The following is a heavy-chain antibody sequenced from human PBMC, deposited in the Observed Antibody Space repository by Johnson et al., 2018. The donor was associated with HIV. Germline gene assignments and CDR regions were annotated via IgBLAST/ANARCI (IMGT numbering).Heavy chain of an antibody. CDR2: ISGSGGST. D-gene: IGHD2-2*01. V-gene: IGHV3-9*01. J-gene: IGHJ3*01. CDR3: ARGGLGYQNIHDAFDV. Sequence: VQLVESGGGLVQPGRSLRLSCAASGIIFDDYAMHWVRQAPGKGLEWVSAISGSGGSTYYADSVKGRFTISRDNAKNSLYLQMNSLRAEDTALYYCARGGLGYQNIHDAFDVWGQGTMVTVSS. CDR1: GIIFDDYA.